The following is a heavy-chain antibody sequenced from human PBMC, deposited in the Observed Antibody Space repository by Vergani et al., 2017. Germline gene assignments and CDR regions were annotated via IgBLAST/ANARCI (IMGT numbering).Heavy chain of an antibody. CDR1: GYTLTSYG. D-gene: IGHD3-10*01. CDR2: ISAYNGNT. CDR3: ARLWFGVRNPYYYYYGMDV. J-gene: IGHJ6*02. Sequence: QVQLVQSGAEVKKPGASVKVSCKASGYTLTSYGISWVRQAPGQGLEWMGWISAYNGNTNYAQKLQGRVTMTTDTSTSTAYMELRSLRSDDTAVYYCARLWFGVRNPYYYYYGMDVWGQGTTVTVSS. V-gene: IGHV1-18*04.